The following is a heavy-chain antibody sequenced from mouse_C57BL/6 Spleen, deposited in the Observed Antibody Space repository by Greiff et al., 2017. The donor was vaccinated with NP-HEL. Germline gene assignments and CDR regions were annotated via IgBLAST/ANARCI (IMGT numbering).Heavy chain of an antibody. CDR2: ILPGSSST. Sequence: VQLQQSGAELMKPGASVKLSCKATGYTFTGYWIEWVKQRPGHGLEWIGEILPGSSSTNYNEKFKGKATFTADTSSNTAYMQLSSLTTEDSAIYYCAMGYDYDDGFAYWGQGTLVTVSA. D-gene: IGHD2-4*01. CDR1: GYTFTGYW. V-gene: IGHV1-9*01. CDR3: AMGYDYDDGFAY. J-gene: IGHJ3*01.